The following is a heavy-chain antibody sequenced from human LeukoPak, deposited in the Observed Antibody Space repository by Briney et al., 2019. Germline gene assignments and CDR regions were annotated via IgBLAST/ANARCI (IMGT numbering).Heavy chain of an antibody. CDR1: GSTFSSYW. V-gene: IGHV3-7*01. Sequence: GGSLRLSCAASGSTFSSYWMSWVRQAPGKGLEWVANIKQDGSEKYYVDSVKGRFTISRDNAKNSLYLQMNSLRAEDTAVYYCARALYSYGYIYYYYMDVWGKGTTVTVSS. CDR2: IKQDGSEK. J-gene: IGHJ6*03. D-gene: IGHD5-18*01. CDR3: ARALYSYGYIYYYYMDV.